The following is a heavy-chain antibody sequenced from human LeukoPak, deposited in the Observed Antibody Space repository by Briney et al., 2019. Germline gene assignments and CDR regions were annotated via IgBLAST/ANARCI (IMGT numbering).Heavy chain of an antibody. V-gene: IGHV7-4-1*02. Sequence: ASVKVSCKASGYTFTSYAMNWVRQAPGQGLEWMGWINTNTGNPTYAQGFTGRFVFSLDTSVSTAYLQISSLKAEDTAVYYCARHIRKKAYSGSPIFDYWGQGTLVTVSS. CDR3: ARHIRKKAYSGSPIFDY. CDR1: GYTFTSYA. D-gene: IGHD5-12*01. J-gene: IGHJ4*02. CDR2: INTNTGNP.